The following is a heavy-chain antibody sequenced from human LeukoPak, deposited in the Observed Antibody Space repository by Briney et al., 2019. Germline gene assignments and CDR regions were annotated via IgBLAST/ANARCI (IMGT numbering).Heavy chain of an antibody. J-gene: IGHJ4*02. CDR2: INPGGGLT. D-gene: IGHD2-21*02. Sequence: ASVKVSFKTSGYSFINYYIHWVRQAPGQGLEWMGMINPGGGLTSYAQRLQGRLTMTGDTSTSTVYMELSSLRSEDTAVYYCARASGDFGYFDYWGQGTLVTVSS. V-gene: IGHV1-46*04. CDR1: GYSFINYY. CDR3: ARASGDFGYFDY.